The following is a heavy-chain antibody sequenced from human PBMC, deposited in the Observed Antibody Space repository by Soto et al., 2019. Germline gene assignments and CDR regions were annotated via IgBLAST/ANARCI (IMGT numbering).Heavy chain of an antibody. D-gene: IGHD6-13*01. J-gene: IGHJ6*02. Sequence: EVQLVESGGGLVQPGGSLRLSCAASGFTFSSYWTHWVRQAPGKGLVWVSRINSDGSSTSYADSVKGRFTISRDNAKNTLYLQMNSLRAEDTAVYYCASGRAAAGMVDYYYYGMDVWGQGTTVTVSS. CDR3: ASGRAAAGMVDYYYYGMDV. CDR1: GFTFSSYW. V-gene: IGHV3-74*01. CDR2: INSDGSST.